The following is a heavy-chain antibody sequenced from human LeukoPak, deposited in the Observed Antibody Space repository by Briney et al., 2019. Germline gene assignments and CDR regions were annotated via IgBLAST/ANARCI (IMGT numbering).Heavy chain of an antibody. Sequence: ASVKASCKASGYTFTGYYMHWVRQAPGQGLEWMGWINPNSGGTNYAQKFQGRVTMTRDTSISTAYMELSRLRSDDTAVYYCARTPYDFWSGYLFDYWGQGTLVTVSS. D-gene: IGHD3-3*01. V-gene: IGHV1-2*02. CDR2: INPNSGGT. J-gene: IGHJ4*02. CDR1: GYTFTGYY. CDR3: ARTPYDFWSGYLFDY.